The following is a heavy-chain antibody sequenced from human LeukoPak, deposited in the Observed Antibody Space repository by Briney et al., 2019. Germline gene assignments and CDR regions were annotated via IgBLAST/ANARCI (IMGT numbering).Heavy chain of an antibody. V-gene: IGHV3-21*04. Sequence: GGSLRLSCAASGFTFSSYSMNWVRQAPGKGLEWVSSISSSSSYIYYADSVKGRFTISRDNAKNSLYLQMNSLRAEDMALYYCAKDITGTRWGAFDIWGQGTMVTVSS. CDR1: GFTFSSYS. CDR2: ISSSSSYI. CDR3: AKDITGTRWGAFDI. D-gene: IGHD1-20*01. J-gene: IGHJ3*02.